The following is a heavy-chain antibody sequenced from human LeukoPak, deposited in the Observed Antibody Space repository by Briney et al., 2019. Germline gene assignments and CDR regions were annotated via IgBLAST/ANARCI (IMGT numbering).Heavy chain of an antibody. V-gene: IGHV3-66*01. CDR1: GFTVSSNY. Sequence: GGSLRLSRGASGFTVSSNYMSWVRQAPGKGLEWVSVIYSGGSTYYADSVKGRFTISRDNSKNTLYLQMNSLRAEDTAVYYCARESSYYNGSGSYNHWGQGTLVTVSS. CDR2: IYSGGST. CDR3: ARESSYYNGSGSYNH. D-gene: IGHD3-10*01. J-gene: IGHJ5*02.